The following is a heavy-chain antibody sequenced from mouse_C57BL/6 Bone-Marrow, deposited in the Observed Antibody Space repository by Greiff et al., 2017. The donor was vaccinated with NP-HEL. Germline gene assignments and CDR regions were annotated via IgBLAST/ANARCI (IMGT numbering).Heavy chain of an antibody. CDR1: GFNIKDDY. Sequence: EVQLQQSGAELVRPGASVKLSCTASGFNIKDDYMHWVKQRPEQGLEWIGWIDPENGDTEYASKFQGKATITADTSSNTAYLQLSSLTSEDTAVYYCISITTYYYAMDYWGQGTSVTVSS. CDR3: ISITTYYYAMDY. CDR2: IDPENGDT. V-gene: IGHV14-4*01. D-gene: IGHD1-1*01. J-gene: IGHJ4*01.